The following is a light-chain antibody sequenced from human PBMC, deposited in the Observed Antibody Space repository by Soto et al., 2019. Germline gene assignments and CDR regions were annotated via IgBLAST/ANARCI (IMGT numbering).Light chain of an antibody. CDR2: DVS. CDR1: SSDVGTYNY. J-gene: IGLJ2*01. V-gene: IGLV2-14*01. CDR3: SSYTSSSTSVV. Sequence: QSVLTQPASVSGSPGQSITISCTGTSSDVGTYNYVSWYQQHPGKAPKLMIYDVSNRPSGVSDRFSGSKSGNTASLTISGLQAEDEADYYGSSYTSSSTSVVFCGGTKLTVL.